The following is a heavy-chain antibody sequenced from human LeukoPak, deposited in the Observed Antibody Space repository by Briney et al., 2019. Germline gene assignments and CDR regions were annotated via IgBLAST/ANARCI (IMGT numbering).Heavy chain of an antibody. CDR1: GGTFSSYA. Sequence: ASVKVSCKASGGTFSSYAMHWVRQAPGQRLEWMGWINAGNGNTKYSQKFQGRVTITRDTSASTAYMELSSLRSEDTAVYYCARDRGIESIVVVPALRGFDPWGQGTLVTVSS. CDR2: INAGNGNT. J-gene: IGHJ5*02. V-gene: IGHV1-3*01. CDR3: ARDRGIESIVVVPALRGFDP. D-gene: IGHD2-2*01.